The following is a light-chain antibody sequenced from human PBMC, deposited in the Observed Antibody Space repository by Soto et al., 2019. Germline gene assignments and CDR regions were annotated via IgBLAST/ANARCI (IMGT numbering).Light chain of an antibody. CDR1: QSISSW. CDR2: KAS. Sequence: DIQMTQSPSTLSASVGARVTITCRASQSISSWLAWYQQKPGKAPKLLIYKASSLESGVPSRFRGSGSGTEFTLTISSLQPDDFATYEGQQYNSYSRTFGQGTKVDIK. J-gene: IGKJ1*01. V-gene: IGKV1-5*03. CDR3: QQYNSYSRT.